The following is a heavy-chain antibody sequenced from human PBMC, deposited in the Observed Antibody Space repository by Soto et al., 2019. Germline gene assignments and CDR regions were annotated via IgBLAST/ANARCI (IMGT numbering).Heavy chain of an antibody. D-gene: IGHD2-2*01. CDR1: GFTFSSYA. Sequence: EVQLLESGGGLVQPGGSLRLSCVASGFTFSSYAVSWVRQAPGKGLEWVSAISGSGGSTYYADSVKGRFTISRDNSKNTVFLQVNSLRAEDTAIYYCARDSYPQLLSRYNWFDPWGQGTLVTVSS. CDR2: ISGSGGST. V-gene: IGHV3-23*01. CDR3: ARDSYPQLLSRYNWFDP. J-gene: IGHJ5*02.